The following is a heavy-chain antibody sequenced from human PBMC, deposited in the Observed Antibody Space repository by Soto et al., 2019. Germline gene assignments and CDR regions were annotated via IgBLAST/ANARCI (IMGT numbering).Heavy chain of an antibody. D-gene: IGHD3-22*01. V-gene: IGHV4-39*01. CDR1: GGSISSSSYY. J-gene: IGHJ3*02. Sequence: SSETLSLTCTVSGGSISSSSYYWGWIRQPPGKGLEWIGSIYYSGSTYYNPSLKSRVTISVDTSKNQFSLKLSSVTAADTAVYYCATPITMIVVSGAFDIWGQGTMVTVSS. CDR3: ATPITMIVVSGAFDI. CDR2: IYYSGST.